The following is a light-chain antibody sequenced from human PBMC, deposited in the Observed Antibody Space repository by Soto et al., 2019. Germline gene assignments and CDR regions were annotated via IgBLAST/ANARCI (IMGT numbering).Light chain of an antibody. CDR2: GAS. V-gene: IGKV3-15*01. J-gene: IGKJ1*01. Sequence: EIVMTQSPATLSVSPGERATLSCRASQSVSSNLAWYQQKPGQAPRLLIYGASTRATGIPARFSGSGSGTECTLTITSLQSEDFAVYYCQQYNYWPTFGQGTKVEIK. CDR1: QSVSSN. CDR3: QQYNYWPT.